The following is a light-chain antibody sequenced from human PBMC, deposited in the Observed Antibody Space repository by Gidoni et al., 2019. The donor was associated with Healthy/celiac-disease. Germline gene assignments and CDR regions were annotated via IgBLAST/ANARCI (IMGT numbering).Light chain of an antibody. CDR3: QQYNNWPPIT. J-gene: IGKJ3*01. CDR1: QSVSSN. CDR2: GAS. V-gene: IGKV3-15*01. Sequence: EIVMTQSPATLSVSPRERATLSCSASQSVSSNLAWYQQKPGQAPRLLIYGASTRATGIPARFSGSGSGTEFTLTISSLQSEDVAVYYCQQYNNWPPITFGPGTKVDIK.